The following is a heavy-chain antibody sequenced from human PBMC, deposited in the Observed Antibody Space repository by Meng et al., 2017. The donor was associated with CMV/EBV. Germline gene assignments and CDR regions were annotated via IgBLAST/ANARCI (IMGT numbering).Heavy chain of an antibody. CDR3: ARNCYGSGSWFDP. D-gene: IGHD3-10*01. J-gene: IGHJ5*02. CDR1: GYTFTSYG. V-gene: IGHV1-18*01. Sequence: QVPVDQYRGGGKKPGASVKVSCKASGYTFTSYGISWVRQAPGQGLEWMGWISAYNGNTNYAQKLQGRVTMTTDTSTSTAYMELRSLRSDDTAVYYCARNCYGSGSWFDPWGQGTLVTVSS. CDR2: ISAYNGNT.